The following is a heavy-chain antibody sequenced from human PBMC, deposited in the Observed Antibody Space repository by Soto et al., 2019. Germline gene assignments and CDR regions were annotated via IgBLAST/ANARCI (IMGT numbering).Heavy chain of an antibody. CDR2: ISYSGST. J-gene: IGHJ4*02. D-gene: IGHD3-10*01. Sequence: QVQLRESGPGLVKPSQTLSLTCSVSGGSISSGAYYWNWIRHHPGKGLEWIGYISYSGSTDYNPSLKSRLTISVDTSNNQFSLRLSSVTAADTAVYYCARENTLVRGYHFDYWGQGTLVTGS. CDR3: ARENTLVRGYHFDY. CDR1: GGSISSGAYY. V-gene: IGHV4-31*03.